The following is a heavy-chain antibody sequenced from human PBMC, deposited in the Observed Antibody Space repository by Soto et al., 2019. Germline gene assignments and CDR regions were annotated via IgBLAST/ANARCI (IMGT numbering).Heavy chain of an antibody. CDR2: ISYDGSNK. J-gene: IGHJ3*02. CDR1: GFTFSSYG. V-gene: IGHV3-30*18. Sequence: PGGSLRLSCAASGFTFSSYGMHWVRQAPGKGLEWVAVISYDGSNKYYADSVKGRFTISRDNSKNTLYLQMNSLRAEDTAVYYCAKDGPEGELEPQPHAFDIWGQGTMVTVSS. CDR3: AKDGPEGELEPQPHAFDI. D-gene: IGHD1-1*01.